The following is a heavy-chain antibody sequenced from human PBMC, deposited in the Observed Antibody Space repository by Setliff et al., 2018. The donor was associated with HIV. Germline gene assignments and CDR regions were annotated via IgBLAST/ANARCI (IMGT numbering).Heavy chain of an antibody. J-gene: IGHJ4*02. CDR1: GYTDFY. D-gene: IGHD2-21*02. CDR3: ATLDPSGGNFLAY. CDR2: IHASGKA. Sequence: SETLSLTCTVSGYTDFYWSWIRQSPGKGLEWIGYIHASGKANYNPSLKSRVTISLDTSKMQFSLRLTSVTAADTAVYYCATLDPSGGNFLAYWGQGTLVTVSS. V-gene: IGHV4-4*09.